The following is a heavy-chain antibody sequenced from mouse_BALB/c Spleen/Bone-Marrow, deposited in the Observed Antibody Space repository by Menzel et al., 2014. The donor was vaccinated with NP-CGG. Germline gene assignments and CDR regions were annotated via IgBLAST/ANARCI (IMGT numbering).Heavy chain of an antibody. D-gene: IGHD2-1*01. J-gene: IGHJ3*01. CDR3: AYGTPFAY. Sequence: VQLVESGAELARPGASVKLSCKASGYTFTSYWMQWVKQRPGQGLEWIGAIYPGDGDTRYTQKFKGKATLTAGKSSSTAYMQLSSLASEDSAVYYCAYGTPFAYWGQGTLVTVSA. V-gene: IGHV1-87*01. CDR2: IYPGDGDT. CDR1: GYTFTSYW.